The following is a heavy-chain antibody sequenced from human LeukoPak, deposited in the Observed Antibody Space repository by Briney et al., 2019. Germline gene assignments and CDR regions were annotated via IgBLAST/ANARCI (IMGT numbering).Heavy chain of an antibody. V-gene: IGHV1-18*01. CDR2: ISAYNRNT. CDR3: ARGYCSSTSCPYGMDV. J-gene: IGHJ6*02. Sequence: ASVKVSCKASGYTFTSYGISWVRQAPGQGLEWMRWISAYNRNTNYAQKLQGGVTMTTDTSTSTAYMELRSLRSDDTAVYYCARGYCSSTSCPYGMDVWGQGTTVTVSS. D-gene: IGHD2-2*01. CDR1: GYTFTSYG.